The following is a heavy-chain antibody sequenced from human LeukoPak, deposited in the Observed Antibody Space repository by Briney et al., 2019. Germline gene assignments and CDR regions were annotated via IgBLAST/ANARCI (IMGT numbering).Heavy chain of an antibody. J-gene: IGHJ3*01. D-gene: IGHD3-10*01. CDR3: AKGLGGYYYGSGSYYNQDT. CDR2: IKQDRSEK. V-gene: IGHV3-7*03. CDR1: GFTFTNYW. Sequence: GGSLRLSCAASGFTFTNYWMSWVRQAPGKGLELVANIKQDRSEKYYVDSVKGRFTISRDNAKNSLYLRMNSLRAEDTALYYCAKGLGGYYYGSGSYYNQDTWGQGTMVTVSS.